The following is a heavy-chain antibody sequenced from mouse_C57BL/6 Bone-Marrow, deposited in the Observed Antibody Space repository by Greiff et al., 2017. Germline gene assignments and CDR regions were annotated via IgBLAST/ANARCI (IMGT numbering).Heavy chain of an antibody. D-gene: IGHD4-1*02. Sequence: EVHLVESGEGLVKPGGSLKLSCAASGFTFSSYAMSWVRQTPEKRLEWVAYISSGGDYIYYADTVKGRFTISRDNARNTLYLQMSSLKSEDTAMYYCTREGVNFPPFFDVWGTGTTVTVSS. CDR2: ISSGGDYI. CDR1: GFTFSSYA. CDR3: TREGVNFPPFFDV. V-gene: IGHV5-9-1*02. J-gene: IGHJ1*03.